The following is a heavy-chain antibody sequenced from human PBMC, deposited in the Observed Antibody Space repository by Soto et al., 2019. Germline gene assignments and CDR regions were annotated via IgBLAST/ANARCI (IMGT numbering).Heavy chain of an antibody. D-gene: IGHD3-22*01. V-gene: IGHV4-34*01. Sequence: SETLSLTCAVYGGSFSGYYWSWIRQPPGKGLEWIGEINHSGSINYNPSLKSRVTISVDTSKNRFSLKLSSVTAADTAVYYCARGQVAMIVVVNLLQSYFDYQGQGSLVTFSS. CDR3: ARGQVAMIVVVNLLQSYFDY. J-gene: IGHJ4*02. CDR2: INHSGSI. CDR1: GGSFSGYY.